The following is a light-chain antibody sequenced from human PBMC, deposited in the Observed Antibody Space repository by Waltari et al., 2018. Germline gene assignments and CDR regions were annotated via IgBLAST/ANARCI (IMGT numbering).Light chain of an antibody. Sequence: QSALTQPASMSASPGQSITISCTATNNDVGTYDLVSWYQQHQGRAPKLLIFQGTKRPSEVSGRFSGSKFADTASLTISGLQPEDEADYYCCSYAGTWLFGGGTKVTVL. J-gene: IGLJ3*02. CDR3: CSYAGTWL. V-gene: IGLV2-23*01. CDR2: QGT. CDR1: NNDVGTYDL.